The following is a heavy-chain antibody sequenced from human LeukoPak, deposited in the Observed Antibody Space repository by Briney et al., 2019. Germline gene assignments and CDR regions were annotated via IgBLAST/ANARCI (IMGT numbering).Heavy chain of an antibody. Sequence: PGGSLRLSCAASGFXVSSNYISWVRQVPGKGQEWVSVMFAGGSTYYADSVKGRFTISRDESKNSLYLQMNSLRAEDTAVYYCARGTTVTRNYFDYWGQGTLVTVSS. CDR2: MFAGGST. J-gene: IGHJ4*02. V-gene: IGHV3-53*01. D-gene: IGHD4-17*01. CDR3: ARGTTVTRNYFDY. CDR1: GFXVSSNY.